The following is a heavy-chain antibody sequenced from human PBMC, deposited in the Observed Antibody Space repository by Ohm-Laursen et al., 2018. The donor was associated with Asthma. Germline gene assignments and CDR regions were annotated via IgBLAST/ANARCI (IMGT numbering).Heavy chain of an antibody. V-gene: IGHV3-30*03. J-gene: IGHJ6*02. CDR3: AREFIAAAGTGYYYYYGMDV. CDR2: ISFHGYNQ. CDR1: GFTFSSYG. D-gene: IGHD6-13*01. Sequence: SLRLSCTASGFTFSSYGMHWVRQAPGKGLELVAIISFHGYNQYYTDSVRGRFTISRDNSKNTLYLQMNSLRAEDTAVYYCAREFIAAAGTGYYYYYGMDVWGQGTTVTVSS.